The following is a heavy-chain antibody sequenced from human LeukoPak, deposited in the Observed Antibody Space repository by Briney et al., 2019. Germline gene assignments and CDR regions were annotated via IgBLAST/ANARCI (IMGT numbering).Heavy chain of an antibody. CDR1: GFTFSSYE. D-gene: IGHD2-2*01. V-gene: IGHV3-48*03. CDR2: ISSSGSTI. J-gene: IGHJ6*03. Sequence: PGGSLRLSCAASGFTFSSYEMNWVRQAPGKGLEWVSYISSSGSTIYYADSVKGRFTISRDNAKNSLYLQMNSLRVEDTAVYYCARRYCSSTSCPDYYYYMDVWGKGTTVTVSS. CDR3: ARRYCSSTSCPDYYYYMDV.